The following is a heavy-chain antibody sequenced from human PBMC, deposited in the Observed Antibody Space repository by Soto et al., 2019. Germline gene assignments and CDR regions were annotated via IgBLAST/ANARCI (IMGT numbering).Heavy chain of an antibody. V-gene: IGHV3-15*01. CDR2: IKSKTDGGTT. D-gene: IGHD6-6*01. Sequence: EVQLVESGGCLVRPGGSLRLSCAASGFTFINAWMSWVRQAPGKGLEWVGRIKSKTDGGTTEYAAPVKGRFTISRDDSKNTLYLQMNSLKTEDTAVYYCTPFQYSSSSGVYAWGQGSLVTVSS. CDR3: TPFQYSSSSGVYA. J-gene: IGHJ5*02. CDR1: GFTFINAW.